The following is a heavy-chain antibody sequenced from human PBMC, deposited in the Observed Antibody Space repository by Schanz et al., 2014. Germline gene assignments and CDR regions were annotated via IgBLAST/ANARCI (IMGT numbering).Heavy chain of an antibody. CDR3: ARDERRDGYNLAFDV. Sequence: EVQLVESGGGLIQPGGSLRLSCAVSGFTVNTNYMSWVRQAPGKGLEWISSMYINSGSTQYADSVKGRFIISRDSSKNTLCLQMNSLRAEDTAVYFCARDERRDGYNLAFDVWGQGTLVTVSS. D-gene: IGHD5-12*01. CDR1: GFTVNTNY. V-gene: IGHV3-53*01. J-gene: IGHJ3*01. CDR2: MYINSGST.